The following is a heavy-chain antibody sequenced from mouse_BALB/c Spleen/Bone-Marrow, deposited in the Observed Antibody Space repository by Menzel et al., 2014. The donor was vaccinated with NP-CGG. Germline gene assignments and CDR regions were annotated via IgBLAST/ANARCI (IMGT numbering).Heavy chain of an antibody. J-gene: IGHJ2*01. V-gene: IGHV5-17*02. Sequence: EVQRVESGGGLVQPGGSRKLSCAASGFTFSSFGMHWVRQAPEEGLEWVAYISSGSSTIYYADTVKGRFTISRDNPKNTLFLQMTSLRSEDTAMYYCATGTRDYWGQGTTLTVSS. CDR1: GFTFSSFG. D-gene: IGHD4-1*01. CDR2: ISSGSSTI. CDR3: ATGTRDY.